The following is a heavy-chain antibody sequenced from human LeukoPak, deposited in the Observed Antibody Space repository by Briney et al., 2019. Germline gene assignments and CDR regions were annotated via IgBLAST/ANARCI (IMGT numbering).Heavy chain of an antibody. J-gene: IGHJ4*02. Sequence: GGSLRLSCAVSGLTFSSHAMTWVRQAPGKGLEWVSGISISGDVTYYADSVQGRFIISRDNSKNTVYLQMDSLRVDDTAVYYCANEEVPNDYWGQGTLVTVSS. V-gene: IGHV3-23*01. CDR3: ANEEVPNDY. CDR2: ISISGDVT. CDR1: GLTFSSHA. D-gene: IGHD4/OR15-4a*01.